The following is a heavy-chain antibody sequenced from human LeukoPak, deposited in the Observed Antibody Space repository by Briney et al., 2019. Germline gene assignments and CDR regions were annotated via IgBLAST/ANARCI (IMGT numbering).Heavy chain of an antibody. D-gene: IGHD6-19*01. CDR1: GGSISSYY. CDR2: IYYSGST. J-gene: IGHJ4*02. CDR3: ARDWDHDSSGWYGFDY. Sequence: SETLSLTCTVSGGSISSYYWSWIRQPPGKGLEWIGYIYYSGSTNYNPSLKSRVTISVDTSKNQFSLKLSSVTAADTAVYYCARDWDHDSSGWYGFDYWGQGTLVTVPS. V-gene: IGHV4-59*01.